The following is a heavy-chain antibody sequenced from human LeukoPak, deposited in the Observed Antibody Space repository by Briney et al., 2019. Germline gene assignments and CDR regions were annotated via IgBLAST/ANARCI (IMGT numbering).Heavy chain of an antibody. Sequence: GGSLRLSCAASGFIFSDSYMNWIRQAPGKGLEWVSYISSSGFTNNYADSVKGRFTISRDNANNSLYLQMNSLRADDTAVYYCARGDSSGCPDYWGQGTLVTVSS. CDR3: ARGDSSGCPDY. CDR2: ISSSGFTN. D-gene: IGHD3-22*01. V-gene: IGHV3-11*01. J-gene: IGHJ4*02. CDR1: GFIFSDSY.